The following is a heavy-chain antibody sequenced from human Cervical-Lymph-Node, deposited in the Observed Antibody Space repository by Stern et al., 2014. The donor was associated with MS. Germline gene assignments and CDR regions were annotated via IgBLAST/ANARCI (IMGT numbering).Heavy chain of an antibody. Sequence: VQLVESGAEVRKPGASVQVSCKASGYIFTNYAIHWVRQAPGQRPEWMGWINGGNGNTKHSQKLKGRVTITRDTSASTGYMELSSLRSEDTAVYYCARGSAQLYYDSSGSLDYWGQGTLVTVPS. D-gene: IGHD3-22*01. CDR3: ARGSAQLYYDSSGSLDY. CDR1: GYIFTNYA. V-gene: IGHV1-3*01. CDR2: INGGNGNT. J-gene: IGHJ4*02.